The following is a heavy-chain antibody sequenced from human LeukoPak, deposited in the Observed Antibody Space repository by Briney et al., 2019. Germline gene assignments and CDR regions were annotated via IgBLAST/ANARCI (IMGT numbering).Heavy chain of an antibody. V-gene: IGHV3-33*01. D-gene: IGHD3-22*01. Sequence: GRSLRLSCAASGFTFSSYGMHWVRQAPGKGLEWVAVIWYDGSNKYYADSVKGRFTISRDNAKTSVYLQMNSLRAEDTAVYYCARGRFNYDSTGYSSFYYWGQGTLVTVSS. CDR2: IWYDGSNK. CDR1: GFTFSSYG. CDR3: ARGRFNYDSTGYSSFYY. J-gene: IGHJ4*02.